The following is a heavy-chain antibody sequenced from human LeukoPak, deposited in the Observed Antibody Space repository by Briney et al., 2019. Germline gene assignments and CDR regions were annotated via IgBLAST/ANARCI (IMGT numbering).Heavy chain of an antibody. D-gene: IGHD5-18*01. CDR2: IWYDGSNK. Sequence: GGSLRLSCAASGFTFSSYGMHWVRQAPGKGLEWVAVIWYDGSNKYYADSVKGRFTISRDNSKNTLYLQMNSLRAEDTAVYYCAKEVPGRTSYGYVDYWGQGTLVTVSS. CDR1: GFTFSSYG. CDR3: AKEVPGRTSYGYVDY. J-gene: IGHJ4*02. V-gene: IGHV3-30*02.